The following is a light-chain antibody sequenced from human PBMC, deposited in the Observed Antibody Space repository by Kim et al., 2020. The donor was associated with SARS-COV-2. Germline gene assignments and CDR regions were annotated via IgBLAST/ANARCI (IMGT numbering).Light chain of an antibody. Sequence: PGERATLSCRASQSVNSYLAWYKQKPGQAPRLLIYDASNGATGIPARFSRRGSITDFTLTISSLEPEDIAVYYCQQRRNWPLSFGGGANVE. V-gene: IGKV3-11*01. J-gene: IGKJ4*01. CDR1: QSVNSY. CDR3: QQRRNWPLS. CDR2: DAS.